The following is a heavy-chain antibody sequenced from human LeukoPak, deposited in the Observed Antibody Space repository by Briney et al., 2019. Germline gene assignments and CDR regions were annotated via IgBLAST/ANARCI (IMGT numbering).Heavy chain of an antibody. V-gene: IGHV1-24*01. CDR1: GYTLTELS. Sequence: ASVKVSCKVFGYTLTELSMHWVRQAPGKGLEWMGGFDPEDGETLYAQNFQGRVTMTEDTSTDTAYMELSSLRSDDTAMYCCATDQRGAGLGFRYGSGSFNGLDVWGQGTTVTVSS. CDR3: ATDQRGAGLGFRYGSGSFNGLDV. J-gene: IGHJ6*02. CDR2: FDPEDGET. D-gene: IGHD3-10*01.